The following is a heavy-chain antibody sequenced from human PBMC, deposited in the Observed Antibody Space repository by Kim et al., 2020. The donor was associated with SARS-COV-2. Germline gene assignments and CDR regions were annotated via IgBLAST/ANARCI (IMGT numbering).Heavy chain of an antibody. CDR2: INHSGST. V-gene: IGHV4-34*01. CDR3: ARRDYDSSGYYLDY. CDR1: GGSFSGYY. Sequence: SETLSLTCAVYGGSFSGYYWSWIRQPPGKGLEWIGEINHSGSTNYNPSLKSRVTISVDTSKNQFSLKLSSVTAADTAVYYCARRDYDSSGYYLDYWGQGTLVTVSS. D-gene: IGHD3-22*01. J-gene: IGHJ4*02.